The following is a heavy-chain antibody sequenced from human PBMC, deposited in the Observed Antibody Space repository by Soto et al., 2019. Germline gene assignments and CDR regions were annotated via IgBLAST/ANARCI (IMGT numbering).Heavy chain of an antibody. CDR3: ARERGSGWTFDY. V-gene: IGHV3-23*01. CDR1: GFTFSSYA. Sequence: GGSLRLSCAASGFTFSSYAMSWVRQAPGKGLEWVSAISGSGGSTYYADSVKGRFTISRDNSKNTLYLQMHSLRAEDTAVYYCARERGSGWTFDYWGQGTLVTVSS. CDR2: ISGSGGST. J-gene: IGHJ4*02. D-gene: IGHD6-19*01.